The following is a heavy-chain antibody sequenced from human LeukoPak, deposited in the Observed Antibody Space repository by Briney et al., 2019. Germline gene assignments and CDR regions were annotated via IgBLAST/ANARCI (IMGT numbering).Heavy chain of an antibody. D-gene: IGHD3-10*01. CDR2: ISKSSTYI. CDR1: GFTFRTYS. V-gene: IGHV3-21*01. CDR3: ARGSGVHF. J-gene: IGHJ4*02. Sequence: GGSLRLSCEASGFTFRTYSMNWVRQAPGKGLEWVSSISKSSTYIYYADSVKGRFTISRDNANNSLYPQMNSLGAEDTAVYYCARGSGVHFWGQGTLVIVSS.